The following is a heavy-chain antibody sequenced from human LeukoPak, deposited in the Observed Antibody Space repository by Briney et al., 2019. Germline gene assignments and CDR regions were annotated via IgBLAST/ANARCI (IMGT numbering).Heavy chain of an antibody. CDR2: IYYSGST. CDR3: ASRSSSWLVPLYYYYYYMDV. D-gene: IGHD6-19*01. CDR1: GGSISSSSYY. Sequence: SETLSLTCTVSGGSISSSSYYWGWIRQPPGKGLEWIGSIYYSGSTYYNPSLKSRVTISVDTSKNQFSLKLSSVTAADTAMYYCASRSSSWLVPLYYYYYYMDVWGKGTTVTVSS. J-gene: IGHJ6*03. V-gene: IGHV4-39*07.